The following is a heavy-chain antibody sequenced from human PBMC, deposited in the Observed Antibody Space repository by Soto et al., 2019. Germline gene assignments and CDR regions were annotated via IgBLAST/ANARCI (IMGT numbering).Heavy chain of an antibody. Sequence: GESLKISCKGSGYSFTSYWISWVRQMPGKGLEWMGRIDPSDSYTNYSPSFQGHVTISADKSISTAYLQWSSLKASDTAMYYCARLWAGIAVAPRGYTEFDYWGQGTLVTVSS. CDR1: GYSFTSYW. CDR3: ARLWAGIAVAPRGYTEFDY. J-gene: IGHJ4*02. V-gene: IGHV5-10-1*01. CDR2: IDPSDSYT. D-gene: IGHD6-19*01.